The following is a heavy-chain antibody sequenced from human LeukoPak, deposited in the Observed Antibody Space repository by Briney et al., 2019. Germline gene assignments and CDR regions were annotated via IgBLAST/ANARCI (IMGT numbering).Heavy chain of an antibody. CDR1: GGSISSYY. CDR2: IYYSGST. J-gene: IGHJ4*02. CDR3: ARAYYDSSGYFVDDY. Sequence: SETLSLTCTVSGGSISSYYWSWIRQPPGKGLEWIGYIYYSGSTNYNPSLKSRVTISVDTSKNQFSLKLSSVTAADTAVYYCARAYYDSSGYFVDDYCGQGTLVAVSS. D-gene: IGHD3-22*01. V-gene: IGHV4-59*08.